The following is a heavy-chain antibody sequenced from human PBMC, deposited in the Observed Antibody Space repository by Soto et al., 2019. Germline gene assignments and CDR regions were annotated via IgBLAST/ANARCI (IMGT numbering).Heavy chain of an antibody. CDR3: ASQSIAARPAYYYYGMDV. Sequence: PGGSLRLSCAASGFSFSDHYMTWIRQAPGKGLEWVSYISGSGTTIYYADSVKGRFTISRDNSKNTRYLQMNSLRAEDTAVYYCASQSIAARPAYYYYGMDVWGQGTTVTVSS. CDR2: ISGSGTTI. CDR1: GFSFSDHY. D-gene: IGHD6-6*01. V-gene: IGHV3-11*01. J-gene: IGHJ6*02.